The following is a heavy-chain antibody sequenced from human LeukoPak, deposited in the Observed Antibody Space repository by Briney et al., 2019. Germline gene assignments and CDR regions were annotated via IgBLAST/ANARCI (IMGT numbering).Heavy chain of an antibody. Sequence: ASVKVSCKASGYTFTGYYMHWVRQAPGQGLEWMGRINPNSGGTNYEQKFQGRVTMTRDTSISTAYMELSRLRSDDTAVYYCARDRFALGVWPDAFDIWGQGTMVTVSS. CDR1: GYTFTGYY. CDR2: INPNSGGT. V-gene: IGHV1-2*02. CDR3: ARDRFALGVWPDAFDI. J-gene: IGHJ3*02.